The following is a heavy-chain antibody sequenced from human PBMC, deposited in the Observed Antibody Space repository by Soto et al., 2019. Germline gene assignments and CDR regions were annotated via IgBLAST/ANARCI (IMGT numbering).Heavy chain of an antibody. Sequence: QVQLVESGGGVVQPGRSLRLSCRASGFTFSTFGTHWVRQVPGKGLEWVAVISYDGRKTYYADSVKGRFTISRDNSRSTLYLQMSSLRREDTAVYYCAIINDLWSAWTGQPYWGQGIQVTVSS. CDR3: AIINDLWSAWTGQPY. CDR1: GFTFSTFG. J-gene: IGHJ4*02. D-gene: IGHD3-3*01. CDR2: ISYDGRKT. V-gene: IGHV3-30*03.